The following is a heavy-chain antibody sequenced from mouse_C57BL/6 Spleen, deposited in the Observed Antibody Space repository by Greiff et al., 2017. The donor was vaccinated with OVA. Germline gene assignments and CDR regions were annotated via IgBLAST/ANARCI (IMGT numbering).Heavy chain of an antibody. CDR3: ARADDYDWCAY. CDR1: GFTFSSYA. Sequence: EVMLVESGGGLVKPGGSLKLSCAASGFTFSSYAMSWVRQTPEKRLEWVATISDGGSYTYYPDNVKGRFTISRDNAKNNLYLQMSHLKSEDTAMYYCARADDYDWCAYWGQGTLVTVSA. CDR2: ISDGGSYT. J-gene: IGHJ3*01. V-gene: IGHV5-4*03. D-gene: IGHD2-4*01.